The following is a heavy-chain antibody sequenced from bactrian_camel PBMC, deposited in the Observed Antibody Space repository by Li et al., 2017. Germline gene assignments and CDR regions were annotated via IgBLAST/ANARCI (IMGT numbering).Heavy chain of an antibody. J-gene: IGHJ6*01. CDR1: DYTFGQDC. D-gene: IGHD1*01. CDR2: IYSDGTGT. CDR3: AARSVGWCPLFEHWLGKRAYTPGGYFVY. Sequence: VQLVESGGGSVQAGGSLRLSCAASDYTFGQDCVGWFRQAPGKGLEWVSRIYSDGTGTYYADSMKGRFTISQDSAKNILYLQMHSLKPEDTAMYYCAARSVGWCPLFEHWLGKRAYTPGGYFVYWGQGTQVTVS. V-gene: IGHV3S6*01.